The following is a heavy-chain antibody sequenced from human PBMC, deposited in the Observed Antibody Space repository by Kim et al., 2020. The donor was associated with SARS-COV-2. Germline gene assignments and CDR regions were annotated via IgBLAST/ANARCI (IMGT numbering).Heavy chain of an antibody. CDR2: IKHSGGT. CDR1: GGSFSGYF. J-gene: IGHJ5*02. D-gene: IGHD3-10*01. Sequence: SETLSLTCAVYGGSFSGYFWSWIRQPPAKGLEWIGEIKHSGGTNYNPSLKSRVTLSVDTSKNQFSLKLSSVTAADTAVYYCARGLYYYGSGNFGWFDPWG. CDR3: ARGLYYYGSGNFGWFDP. V-gene: IGHV4-34*01.